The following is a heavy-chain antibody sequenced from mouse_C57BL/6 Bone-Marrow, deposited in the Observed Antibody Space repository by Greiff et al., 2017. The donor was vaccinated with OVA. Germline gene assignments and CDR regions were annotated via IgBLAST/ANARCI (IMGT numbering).Heavy chain of an antibody. D-gene: IGHD2-2*01. CDR1: GFNIKDDY. V-gene: IGHV14-4*01. J-gene: IGHJ3*01. CDR3: ALWLRGWFTY. Sequence: EVMLVESGAELVRPGASVKLSCTASGFNIKDDYMHWVKQRPEQGLEWIGWIDPENGDTEYASKFQGKATITADTSSNTAYLQLSSLTSEDTAVYYCALWLRGWFTYGGQGTLVTVS. CDR2: IDPENGDT.